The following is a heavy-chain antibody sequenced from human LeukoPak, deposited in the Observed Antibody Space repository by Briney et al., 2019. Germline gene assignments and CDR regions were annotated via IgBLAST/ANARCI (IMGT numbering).Heavy chain of an antibody. J-gene: IGHJ4*02. CDR2: ISTYNGDT. CDR3: ARDTNNEIDY. Sequence: ASVTVSCKTSGYPFSTYGVAWVRQAPGQGLEWMGWISTYNGDTQYSQKFQGRVALTRDTSTNTVHMELWSLRSDDTAVYYCARDTNNEIDYWGQETLVIVSS. CDR1: GYPFSTYG. V-gene: IGHV1-18*01. D-gene: IGHD2-8*01.